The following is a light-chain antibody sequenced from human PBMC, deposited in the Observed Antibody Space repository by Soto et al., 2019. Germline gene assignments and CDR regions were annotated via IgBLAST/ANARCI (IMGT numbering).Light chain of an antibody. J-gene: IGLJ2*01. CDR3: SSYTSSSTLVV. CDR2: DVS. CDR1: SSDVGGYNY. V-gene: IGLV2-14*01. Sequence: QSVLTQPASVSGSPGQSITLSCTGTSSDVGGYNYVSWYQQHPGKAPKLMIYDVSNRPSGVSNRFSGSKSGNTASLTISWRQAEDEADYYCSSYTSSSTLVVFGGGTKLTVL.